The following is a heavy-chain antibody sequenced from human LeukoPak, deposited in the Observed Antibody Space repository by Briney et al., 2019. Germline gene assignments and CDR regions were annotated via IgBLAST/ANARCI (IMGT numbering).Heavy chain of an antibody. CDR1: GGSFSGYY. V-gene: IGHV4-34*01. CDR2: INHSGST. J-gene: IGHJ4*02. Sequence: KASETLSLTCAVYGGSFSGYYWSWIRQPPGKGLEWIGEINHSGSTNYNPSLKSRVTISVDTSKNQFSLKLSSVTAADTAVYYCAGLYGNYQNYFDYWGQGTLVTVSS. CDR3: AGLYGNYQNYFDY. D-gene: IGHD1-7*01.